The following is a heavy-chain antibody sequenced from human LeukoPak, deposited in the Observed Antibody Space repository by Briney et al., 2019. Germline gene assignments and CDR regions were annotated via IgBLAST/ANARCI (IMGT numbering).Heavy chain of an antibody. D-gene: IGHD4-17*01. CDR3: ARVGHDYGSPDGAFDI. CDR2: ISAYNGNT. CDR1: GYTFTSYG. V-gene: IGHV1-18*01. Sequence: ASVKVSCKASGYTFTSYGISWVRQAPGQGLEWMGWISAYNGNTNYAQKLQGRVTMTRDTSTSTVYMELSSLRSEDTAVYYCARVGHDYGSPDGAFDIWGQGTMVTVSS. J-gene: IGHJ3*02.